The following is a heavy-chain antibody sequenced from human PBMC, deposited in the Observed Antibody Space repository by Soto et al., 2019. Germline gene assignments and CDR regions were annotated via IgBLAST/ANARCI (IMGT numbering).Heavy chain of an antibody. CDR1: GGSISSSSYY. D-gene: IGHD1-20*01. Sequence: TXSLTCTVSGGSISSSSYYWGWIRQPPGKGLEWIGSIYYSGSTYYNPSLKSRVTISVDTSKNQFSLKLSSVTAADTAVYYXXXYKSXYYYGMDVXGQGTTVTVSS. CDR2: IYYSGST. CDR3: XXYKSXYYYGMDV. J-gene: IGHJ6*01. V-gene: IGHV4-39*03.